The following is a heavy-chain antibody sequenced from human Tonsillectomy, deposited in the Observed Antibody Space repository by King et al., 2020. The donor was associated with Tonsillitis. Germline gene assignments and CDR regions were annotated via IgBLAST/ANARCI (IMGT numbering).Heavy chain of an antibody. Sequence: VQLVQSGAEVKKPGASMKVSCKASGYTFTSYYLHWVRQAPGQGLEWMGIINPSGGSTTYAQKFQGRVTMTRDTSTSTVYMELSSLRSEDTAVYYCARAIDPILATIVGAVAGMDVWGQGTTVTVSS. CDR2: INPSGGST. D-gene: IGHD5-12*01. V-gene: IGHV1-46*01. CDR1: GYTFTSYY. J-gene: IGHJ6*02. CDR3: ARAIDPILATIVGAVAGMDV.